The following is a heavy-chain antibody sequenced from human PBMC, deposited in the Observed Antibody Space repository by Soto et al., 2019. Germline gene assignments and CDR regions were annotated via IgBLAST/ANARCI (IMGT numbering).Heavy chain of an antibody. J-gene: IGHJ6*02. CDR1: GYSFTSYA. Sequence: ASVKVSWKASGYSFTSYAMHWVRQAPGQRLEWMGWINAGNGNTKYSQKFQGRVTITRDTSASTAYMELSSLRSEDTAVYYCARDYDILTGPTLLYYYYGMDVWGQGTTVTVSS. CDR3: ARDYDILTGPTLLYYYYGMDV. CDR2: INAGNGNT. D-gene: IGHD3-9*01. V-gene: IGHV1-3*01.